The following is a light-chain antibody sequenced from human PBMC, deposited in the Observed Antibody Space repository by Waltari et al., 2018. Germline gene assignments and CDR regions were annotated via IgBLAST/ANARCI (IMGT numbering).Light chain of an antibody. CDR1: QSIGNY. Sequence: EIVLTQSPVPLAMSPGERATLSCRASQSIGNYLAWYQHKPGQAPRLLIYDASNRATGIPDRFSGSGSGTDFTLTINSLEPEDFTVYYCQQRSDWPFLTFGGGTKVEIK. CDR3: QQRSDWPFLT. V-gene: IGKV3-11*01. CDR2: DAS. J-gene: IGKJ4*01.